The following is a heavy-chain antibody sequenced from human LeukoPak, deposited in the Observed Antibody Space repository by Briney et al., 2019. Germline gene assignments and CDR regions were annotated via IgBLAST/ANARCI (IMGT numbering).Heavy chain of an antibody. J-gene: IGHJ4*02. CDR2: IYYSGST. Sequence: PSETLSLTCTVSGGSFSTYYWSWIRQPPGKGLEWIGYIYYSGSTDYNPSLKSRVTMSLDTSKNQFSLNLNSVTAAYTAVYYCARAVITFGAAVAKGFDSWGQGTLVTVSS. CDR1: GGSFSTYY. V-gene: IGHV4-59*01. CDR3: ARAVITFGAAVAKGFDS. D-gene: IGHD3-16*01.